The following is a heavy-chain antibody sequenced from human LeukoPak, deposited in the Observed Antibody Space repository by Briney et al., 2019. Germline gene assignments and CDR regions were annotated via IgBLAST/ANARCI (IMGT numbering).Heavy chain of an antibody. CDR3: ARDTRDYGGKFYYFDY. CDR2: IYYSGST. J-gene: IGHJ4*02. CDR1: GGSISSYY. D-gene: IGHD4-23*01. Sequence: SETLSLTCAVSGGSISSYYWSWIRQSPGKGLAWIGYIYYSGSTNYNPSLKSRVTISVDTSKNQFSLKLSSVTAADTAVYYCARDTRDYGGKFYYFDYWGQGTLVTVSS. V-gene: IGHV4-59*01.